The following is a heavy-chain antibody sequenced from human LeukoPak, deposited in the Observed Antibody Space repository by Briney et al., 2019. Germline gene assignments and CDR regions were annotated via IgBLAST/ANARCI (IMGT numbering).Heavy chain of an antibody. J-gene: IGHJ4*02. D-gene: IGHD1-26*01. CDR1: GFTFSSNG. V-gene: IGHV3-33*01. CDR2: MWYDGSRE. CDR3: ARDLSFGSLDF. Sequence: GGSLRLSCAASGFTFSSNGMHWVRQAPGRGLEWVAGMWYDGSREDYADSVKGRFTISRDMSKNTLNLQMNSLRVEDTAMFYCARDLSFGSLDFRGQGTLVTVSS.